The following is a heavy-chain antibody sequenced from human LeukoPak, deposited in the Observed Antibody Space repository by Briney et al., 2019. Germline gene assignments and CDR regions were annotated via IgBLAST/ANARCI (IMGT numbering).Heavy chain of an antibody. D-gene: IGHD6-13*01. CDR2: ISSSSSLI. J-gene: IGHJ6*03. CDR3: AKVDRGDYSSSPVPYYNYYMNV. Sequence: GGSLRLSCAASGFTFSYYSMNWVRQASGRGLEWVSCISSSSSLIFYSDSVRGRFTISRDNAKNLLYLHMNSLRVEDTAVYYCAKVDRGDYSSSPVPYYNYYMNVWGKGTTVTVSS. V-gene: IGHV3-21*01. CDR1: GFTFSYYS.